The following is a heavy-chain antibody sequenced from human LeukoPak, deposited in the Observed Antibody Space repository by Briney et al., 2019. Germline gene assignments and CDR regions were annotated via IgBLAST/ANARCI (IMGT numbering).Heavy chain of an antibody. V-gene: IGHV3-21*01. J-gene: IGHJ3*02. CDR1: GFTFSSYW. Sequence: GGSLRLSCAASGFTFSSYWMHWVRQAPGKRLEWVSSISSSSSYIYYADSVKGRFTISRDNAKNSLYLQMNSLRAEDTAVYYCARDPGYCSGGSCYFEHIWGQGTMVTVSS. CDR3: ARDPGYCSGGSCYFEHI. D-gene: IGHD2-15*01. CDR2: ISSSSSYI.